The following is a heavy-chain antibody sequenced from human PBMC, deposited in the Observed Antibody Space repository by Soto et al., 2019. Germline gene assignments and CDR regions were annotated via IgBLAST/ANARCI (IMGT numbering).Heavy chain of an antibody. V-gene: IGHV4-30-4*01. J-gene: IGHJ5*02. CDR2: IYYSGST. CDR1: DGSISSGDYY. D-gene: IGHD1-1*01. CDR3: ARAATGTTARFDP. Sequence: QVQLQESGPGLVKPSQTLSLTCTVSDGSISSGDYYWSWIRQPPGKGLEWIGYIYYSGSTYYNPSLKSRGXKSXDXYKNQFSLKLSSVTAADTAVYYCARAATGTTARFDPWGQGTLVTVSS.